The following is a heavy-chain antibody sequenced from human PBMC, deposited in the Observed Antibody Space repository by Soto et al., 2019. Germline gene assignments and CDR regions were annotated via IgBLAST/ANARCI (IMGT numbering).Heavy chain of an antibody. CDR1: GFTFTNYF. Sequence: QVQLVQSGAEVKKPGASVKVSCKASGFTFTNYFFHWVRQAPRQGLEWMGIISPYDGSTNYVQRLQGRVTMTSNKSTNTVYMELSSLRSEDTAVYYCERGDGRGSSGFYYYYGMDVWGHGTTVTVSS. CDR2: ISPYDGST. J-gene: IGHJ6*02. V-gene: IGHV1-46*01. D-gene: IGHD6-25*01. CDR3: ERGDGRGSSGFYYYYGMDV.